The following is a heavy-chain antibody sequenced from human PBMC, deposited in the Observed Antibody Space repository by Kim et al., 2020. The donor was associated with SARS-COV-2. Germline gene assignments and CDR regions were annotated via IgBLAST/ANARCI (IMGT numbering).Heavy chain of an antibody. V-gene: IGHV7-4-1*02. D-gene: IGHD3-10*01. CDR1: GYTFTSYA. CDR3: ARDYGRTWFGELPLARGMDV. J-gene: IGHJ6*02. Sequence: ASVKVSCKASGYTFTSYAMNWVRQAPGQGLEWMGWINTNTGNPTYAQGFTGRFVFSLDTSVSTAYLQISSLKAEDTAVYYCARDYGRTWFGELPLARGMDVWGQGTTVTVSS. CDR2: INTNTGNP.